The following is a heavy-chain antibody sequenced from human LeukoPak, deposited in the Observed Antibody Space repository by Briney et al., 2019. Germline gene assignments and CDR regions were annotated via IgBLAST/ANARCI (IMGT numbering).Heavy chain of an antibody. V-gene: IGHV3-23*01. D-gene: IGHD1-26*01. CDR1: GFAFSSCA. CDR2: IIDSGNSI. CDR3: AKDPIFSGSYGVFDY. J-gene: IGHJ4*02. Sequence: PGGSLRLSCAASGFAFSSCAMSWVRQAPGKGLEWVSTIIDSGNSIYYADSAEGRFTISRDNSKNTLSLQMNSLRAGDTAVYYCAKDPIFSGSYGVFDYWGLGTLVTVSS.